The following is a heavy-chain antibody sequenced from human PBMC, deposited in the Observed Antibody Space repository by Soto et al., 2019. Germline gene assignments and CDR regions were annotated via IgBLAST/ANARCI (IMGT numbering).Heavy chain of an antibody. CDR1: GFICSSYD. CDR3: AKATATSGGAFEI. CDR2: ILVGGST. V-gene: IGHV3-23*01. D-gene: IGHD1-1*01. J-gene: IGHJ3*02. Sequence: GSLRLSCAVSGFICSSYDMSWVRQAPGKGLEWVSTILVGGSTHYEDAVKGRFTISRDTSKNTVYLQMNSLTAGDTAVYYCAKATATSGGAFEIYGQGTMVTVSS.